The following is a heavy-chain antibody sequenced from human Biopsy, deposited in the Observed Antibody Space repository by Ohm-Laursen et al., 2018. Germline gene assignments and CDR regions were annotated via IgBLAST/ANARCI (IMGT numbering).Heavy chain of an antibody. V-gene: IGHV4-59*08. CDR3: ARHAPSYSGSYWRYFDL. D-gene: IGHD1-26*01. Sequence: SDTLSLTCIVSGGSISSYYWSWIRQPPGKGLEWIGYIYYTGSANYNPPLKSRVTISVDTSMNHLSLRLTFVTAADTAVYYCARHAPSYSGSYWRYFDLWGRGTLVTVSS. CDR1: GGSISSYY. CDR2: IYYTGSA. J-gene: IGHJ2*01.